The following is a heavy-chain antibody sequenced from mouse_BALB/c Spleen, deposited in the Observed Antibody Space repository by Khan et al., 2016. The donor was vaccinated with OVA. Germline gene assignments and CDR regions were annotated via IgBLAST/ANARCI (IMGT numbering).Heavy chain of an antibody. D-gene: IGHD4-1*01. V-gene: IGHV1-5*01. CDR2: IYPGNTDT. CDR1: GYTFTSYW. CDR3: TRRNWDVAWFAY. Sequence: VQLKESGTVLARPGASVKMSCKASGYTFTSYWMHWVKQRPGQGLEWIGDIYPGNTDTNYNQKFKGKAKLTAVTSTSTAYMELYSLTYEDSAVYYCTRRNWDVAWFAYGGQGTLVTVAA. J-gene: IGHJ3*01.